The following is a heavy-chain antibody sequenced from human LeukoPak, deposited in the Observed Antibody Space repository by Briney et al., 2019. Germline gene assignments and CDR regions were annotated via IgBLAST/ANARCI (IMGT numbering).Heavy chain of an antibody. CDR3: AKRGEYCSGGSCSPYFDY. CDR1: GFTFSNYA. J-gene: IGHJ4*02. D-gene: IGHD2-15*01. CDR2: ISGSGGST. Sequence: GGSLRLSCGASGFTFSNYAMSWVRQAPGKGLEWVAAISGSGGSTYYADYVKGRFTISRDNSKNTLYLQINSLRAEDTAVYYCAKRGEYCSGGSCSPYFDYWGQGTLVTVSS. V-gene: IGHV3-23*01.